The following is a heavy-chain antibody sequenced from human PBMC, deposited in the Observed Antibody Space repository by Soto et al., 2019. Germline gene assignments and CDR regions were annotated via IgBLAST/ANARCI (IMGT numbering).Heavy chain of an antibody. CDR3: ARSIAVTSGHIDH. CDR2: VYYTGST. CDR1: GGSMSGYY. J-gene: IGHJ4*02. D-gene: IGHD6-6*01. V-gene: IGHV4-59*01. Sequence: QVQLQESGPGLVKPSETLSLTCRVSGGSMSGYYWSWVLLAPGKGLEWIGYVYYTGSTNYNPSLQSRVSISGVTSKKHFSLCLSLVTAADTAVYFCARSIAVTSGHIDHWGKGIRVTISS.